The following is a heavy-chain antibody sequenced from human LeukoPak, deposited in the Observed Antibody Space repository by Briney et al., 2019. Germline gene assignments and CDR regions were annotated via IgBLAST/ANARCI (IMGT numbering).Heavy chain of an antibody. CDR1: GGSISSSNYY. CDR2: INHSGST. CDR3: ARGGSSGYYYNVHFDY. D-gene: IGHD3-22*01. V-gene: IGHV4-39*07. J-gene: IGHJ4*02. Sequence: SETLSLTCTVSGGSISSSNYYWGWIRQPPGKGLEWIGEINHSGSTNYNPSLKSRVTISVDTSKNQFSLKLSSVTAADTAVYYCARGGSSGYYYNVHFDYWGQGTLVTVSS.